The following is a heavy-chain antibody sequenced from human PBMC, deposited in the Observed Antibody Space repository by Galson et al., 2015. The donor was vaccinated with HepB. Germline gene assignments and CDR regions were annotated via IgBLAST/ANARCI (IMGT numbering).Heavy chain of an antibody. CDR3: ARVYYGSGSHGGGMDV. Sequence: CAISGDSVSSNSAAWNWIRQSPSRGLEWLGRTSYRSKWYNDYAVSVKSRITINPDTSKNQFSLQLNSVTPEDTAVYYCARVYYGSGSHGGGMDVWGQGTTVTVSS. D-gene: IGHD3-10*01. J-gene: IGHJ6*02. CDR2: TSYRSKWYN. V-gene: IGHV6-1*01. CDR1: GDSVSSNSAA.